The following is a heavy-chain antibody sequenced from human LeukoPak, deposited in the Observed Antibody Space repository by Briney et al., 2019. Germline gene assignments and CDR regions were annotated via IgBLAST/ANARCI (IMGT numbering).Heavy chain of an antibody. CDR1: GYTFTGYY. V-gene: IGHV1-2*02. CDR2: INPNSGGT. D-gene: IGHD6-19*01. J-gene: IGHJ6*03. Sequence: ASVKVSCKASGYTFTGYYMHWVRQAPGQGLEWMGWINPNSGGTNYAQKLQGRVTMTTDTSTSTAYMELRSLRSDDTAVYYCARAVAGKNYYYYMDVWGKGTTVTISS. CDR3: ARAVAGKNYYYYMDV.